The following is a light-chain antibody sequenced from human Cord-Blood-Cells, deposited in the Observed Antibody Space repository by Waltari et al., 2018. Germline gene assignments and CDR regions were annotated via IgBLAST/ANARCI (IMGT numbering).Light chain of an antibody. CDR2: GAS. CDR3: QQYNNWPPWT. CDR1: QSVSSN. Sequence: EIVMTQSPATLSVSPGERATLSCRASQSVSSNLAWYQQKPGQAPRRLIYGASTRATCIPARFSGSGSGTEFTLTISSLQSEDFAVYYCQQYNNWPPWTFGQWTKVEIK. J-gene: IGKJ1*01. V-gene: IGKV3-15*01.